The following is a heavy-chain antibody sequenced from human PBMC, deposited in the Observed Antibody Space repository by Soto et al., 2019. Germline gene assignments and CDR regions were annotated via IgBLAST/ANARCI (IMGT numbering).Heavy chain of an antibody. CDR3: AKGPYYDSSGYYPFDY. CDR2: ISGSGGST. CDR1: GFTFSSYA. D-gene: IGHD3-22*01. Sequence: LRLSCAASGFTFSSYAMSWVRQAPWKGLEWVSAISGSGGSTYYADSVKGRFTISRDNSKNTLYLQMNSLRAEDTAVYYCAKGPYYDSSGYYPFDYWGQGTLVTVYS. J-gene: IGHJ4*02. V-gene: IGHV3-23*01.